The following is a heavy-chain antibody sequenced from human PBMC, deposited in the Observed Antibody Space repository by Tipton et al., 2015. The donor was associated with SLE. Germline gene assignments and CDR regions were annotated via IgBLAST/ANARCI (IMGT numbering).Heavy chain of an antibody. D-gene: IGHD1-26*01. Sequence: TLSLTCTVSGDSISSSPYYWGWIRQPPGKGMEWIGSSSYSEGTYYSPSLKGRVTISVDTAKNQFSLRLSSVTAADTAVYYCASDSLGFDYRGHGSLVMVSS. CDR1: GDSISSSPYY. CDR3: ASDSLGFDY. J-gene: IGHJ4*01. CDR2: SSYSEGT. V-gene: IGHV4-39*07.